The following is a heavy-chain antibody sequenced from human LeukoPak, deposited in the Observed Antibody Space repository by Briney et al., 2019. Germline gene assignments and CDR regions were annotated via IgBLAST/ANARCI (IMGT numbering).Heavy chain of an antibody. CDR2: ISISSSYI. CDR1: GFTFRSYS. V-gene: IGHV3-21*01. D-gene: IGHD1-7*01. Sequence: GGSLGLSCAASGFTFRSYSMNWVRQAPGKGLESVSPISISSSYIYYAHSVKSRFTISRDNAKNSLYLQMNSLRAEDTAVYYCARELTVTSWFDPWGQGTLVTVSS. J-gene: IGHJ5*02. CDR3: ARELTVTSWFDP.